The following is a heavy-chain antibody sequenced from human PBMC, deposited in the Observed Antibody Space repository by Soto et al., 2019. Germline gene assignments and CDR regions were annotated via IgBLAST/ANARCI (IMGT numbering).Heavy chain of an antibody. CDR1: GVSVISGSYY. D-gene: IGHD2-15*01. Sequence: SETLSLTCTVSGVSVISGSYYWSWIRQPPGKGLEWIGYIYYSGSANYNPSLKSRVTISVDTSKNQFSLKLSSVTAADTAVYYCARAGAATLSDFWGQGTLVTVSS. J-gene: IGHJ4*02. CDR2: IYYSGSA. V-gene: IGHV4-61*01. CDR3: ARAGAATLSDF.